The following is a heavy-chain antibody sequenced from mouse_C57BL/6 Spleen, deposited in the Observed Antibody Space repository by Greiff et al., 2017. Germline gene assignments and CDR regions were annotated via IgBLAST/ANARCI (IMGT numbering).Heavy chain of an antibody. D-gene: IGHD4-1*01. J-gene: IGHJ3*01. V-gene: IGHV5-12*01. CDR1: GFTFSDYY. Sequence: EVQLVESGGGLVQPGGSLKLSCAASGFTFSDYYMYWVRQTPEKRLEWVAYISNGGGSTYYPDTVKGRFTISRDNAKNTLYLQMSRLKSEDTAMYYCARDWDEGAYWGQGTLVTVSA. CDR2: ISNGGGST. CDR3: ARDWDEGAY.